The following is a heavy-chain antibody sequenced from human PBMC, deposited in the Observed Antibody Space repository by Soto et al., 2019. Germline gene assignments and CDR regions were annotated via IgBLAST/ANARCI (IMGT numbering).Heavy chain of an antibody. V-gene: IGHV3-30-3*01. CDR2: ISYGGSNK. CDR1: GFTFSSYA. J-gene: IGHJ6*02. Sequence: GGSLRLSCAASGFTFSSYAMHWVRQAPGKGLEWVAVISYGGSNKYYADSVKGRFTISRDNSKNTLYLQMNSLRAEDTAVYYCARDLWLGELGDYHYGMDVWGQGTTVTVSS. CDR3: ARDLWLGELGDYHYGMDV. D-gene: IGHD3-10*01.